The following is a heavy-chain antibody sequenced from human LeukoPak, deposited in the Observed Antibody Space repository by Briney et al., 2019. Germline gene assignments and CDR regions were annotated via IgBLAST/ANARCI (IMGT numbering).Heavy chain of an antibody. D-gene: IGHD3-10*01. V-gene: IGHV4-39*07. CDR2: IYYSGST. CDR1: AGSISSSSYS. J-gene: IGHJ4*02. Sequence: SETLSLTCTVSAGSISSSSYSWGWIRQPPGKGLEWIGSIYYSGSTYFNPSLKSRVTISVDTSKSQFSLKLTSVTAADTAVYYCARSYYGSGRYGPQFDYWGQGTLVTVSS. CDR3: ARSYYGSGRYGPQFDY.